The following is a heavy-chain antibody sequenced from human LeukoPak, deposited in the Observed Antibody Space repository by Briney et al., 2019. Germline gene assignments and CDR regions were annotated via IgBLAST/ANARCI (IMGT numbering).Heavy chain of an antibody. CDR1: GFTFSGSA. V-gene: IGHV3-23*01. CDR3: AKYCSSTSCYDYYFDY. J-gene: IGHJ4*02. D-gene: IGHD2-2*01. Sequence: GGSLRLSCAASGFTFSGSAMHWVRQASGKGLEWVSAISGSGGSTYYADSVKGRFTISRDNSKNTLYLQMNSLRAEDTAVYYCAKYCSSTSCYDYYFDYWGQGTLVTVSS. CDR2: ISGSGGST.